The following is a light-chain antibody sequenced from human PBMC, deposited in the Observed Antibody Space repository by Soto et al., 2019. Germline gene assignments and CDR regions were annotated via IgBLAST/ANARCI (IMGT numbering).Light chain of an antibody. Sequence: DIQMTQSPSSPSASVGDRVSITCRASQSISNYLNWYQQKPGKAPKVLIYAASSSQSGVPSRFSGSGSGTDFTLTISSLQPDDFATYYCQQYNSYSITVGQGTRLESK. J-gene: IGKJ5*01. CDR3: QQYNSYSIT. CDR2: AAS. V-gene: IGKV1-39*01. CDR1: QSISNY.